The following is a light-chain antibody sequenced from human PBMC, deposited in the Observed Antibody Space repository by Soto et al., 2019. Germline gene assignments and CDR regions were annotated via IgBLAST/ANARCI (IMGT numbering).Light chain of an antibody. Sequence: QSVLTQPPSVSGAPGQRVTISCTGSGSTIGAGYDVHWYQQLPGTAPRLLIYDNTNRPSGVPDRFSGSKSGPSASLAITGLQAEDEADYYCLSYDSSLSGYVFGTGTKVTVL. CDR2: DNT. CDR1: GSTIGAGYD. V-gene: IGLV1-40*01. J-gene: IGLJ1*01. CDR3: LSYDSSLSGYV.